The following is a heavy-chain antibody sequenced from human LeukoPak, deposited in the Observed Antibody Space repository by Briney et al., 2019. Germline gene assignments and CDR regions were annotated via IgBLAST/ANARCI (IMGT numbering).Heavy chain of an antibody. D-gene: IGHD6-19*01. V-gene: IGHV3-30*02. Sequence: GGSLRLSCAASGFTVSNNYMSWVRQAPGKGLEWVAFIRYDGSNQYYADSVKGRFTISRDSSKNTLYLQMNSLRGDDTAVYYCAKDMGYNTGWTRFDYWGQGTLVTVSS. CDR2: IRYDGSNQ. CDR1: GFTVSNNY. J-gene: IGHJ4*02. CDR3: AKDMGYNTGWTRFDY.